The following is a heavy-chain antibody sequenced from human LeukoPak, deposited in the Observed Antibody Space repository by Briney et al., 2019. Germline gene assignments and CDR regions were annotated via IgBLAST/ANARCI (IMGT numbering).Heavy chain of an antibody. Sequence: ASVKVSCKASGYTFTSYGITWVRQAPGQGLEWMGWINTYNGNSNYAQKLQGRVIMTTDTSTSTAYMELRSLRSDDTAVYYCARDQQWLALYFDYWGQGTLVTVSS. D-gene: IGHD6-19*01. CDR2: INTYNGNS. V-gene: IGHV1-18*01. CDR1: GYTFTSYG. J-gene: IGHJ4*02. CDR3: ARDQQWLALYFDY.